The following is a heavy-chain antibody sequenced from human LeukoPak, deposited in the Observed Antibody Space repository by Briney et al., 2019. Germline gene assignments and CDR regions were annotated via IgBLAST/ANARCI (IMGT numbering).Heavy chain of an antibody. Sequence: ETLSLTCAVYGGSYSGYYLNWIRQAPGKGLEWVANINQDGSQKYYVDSVKGRFTISRDNAEKLFYLQINSLRVEDTAVYYCAGWRSGNYWGQGTLVTVSS. CDR2: INQDGSQK. CDR3: AGWRSGNY. CDR1: GGSYSGYY. D-gene: IGHD6-19*01. V-gene: IGHV3-7*03. J-gene: IGHJ4*02.